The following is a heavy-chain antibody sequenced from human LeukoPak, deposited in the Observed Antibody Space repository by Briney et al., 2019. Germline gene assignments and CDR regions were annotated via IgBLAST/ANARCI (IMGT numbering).Heavy chain of an antibody. Sequence: PGGSLRLSCAASGFTFSSYGMHWVRQAPGKGLEWVSFIRYDGSNKYYADSVKGRFTISRDNSKNTLYLQMSSLRAEDTAVYYCAEDPRGWVVVVPAAMPDHWGQGTLVTVSS. CDR1: GFTFSSYG. J-gene: IGHJ4*02. CDR2: IRYDGSNK. V-gene: IGHV3-30*02. CDR3: AEDPRGWVVVVPAAMPDH. D-gene: IGHD2-2*01.